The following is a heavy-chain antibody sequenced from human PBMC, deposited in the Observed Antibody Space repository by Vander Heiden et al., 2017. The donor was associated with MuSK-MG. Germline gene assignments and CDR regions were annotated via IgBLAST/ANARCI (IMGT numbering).Heavy chain of an antibody. D-gene: IGHD6-6*01. J-gene: IGHJ4*02. Sequence: EVQLVESGGTLVNPGGSLRLSCAASGLILSDAWMSWVRQGPGKGLEWLGRIKSKADGGTADYAAVVKGRFIILRDDSKNTLYLQMNSLKTEDTSLYYCTTDRGVTVRPIFDSWGQGTLVSVSS. V-gene: IGHV3-15*02. CDR1: GLILSDAW. CDR3: TTDRGVTVRPIFDS. CDR2: IKSKADGGTA.